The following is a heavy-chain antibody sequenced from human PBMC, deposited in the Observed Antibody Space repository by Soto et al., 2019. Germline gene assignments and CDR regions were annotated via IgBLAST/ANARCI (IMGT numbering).Heavy chain of an antibody. CDR3: ARAEGGYCSSTSCFWGRLSTQYGMDV. CDR2: ISSSSSYI. V-gene: IGHV3-21*01. CDR1: GFTFSSYS. D-gene: IGHD2-2*01. Sequence: GGSLRLSCAASGFTFSSYSMNWVRQAPGKGLEWVSSISSSSSYIYYADSVKGRFTISRDNAKNSLYLQMNSLRAEDTAVYYCARAEGGYCSSTSCFWGRLSTQYGMDVWGQGT. J-gene: IGHJ6*02.